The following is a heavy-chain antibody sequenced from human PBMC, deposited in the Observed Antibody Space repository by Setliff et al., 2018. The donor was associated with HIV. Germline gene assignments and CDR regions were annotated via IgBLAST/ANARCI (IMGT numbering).Heavy chain of an antibody. Sequence: ASVKVSCKASSNTFINDVFNWVRQAPGQGLEWMGWISVYNGKGNYAQKFQDRISMTTDTSTSTVYMELRSLVSDDTAVYYCAREERYYDGKGALDYWGQGTLVTVSS. CDR3: AREERYYDGKGALDY. CDR1: SNTFINDV. J-gene: IGHJ4*02. D-gene: IGHD3-22*01. CDR2: ISVYNGKG. V-gene: IGHV1-18*04.